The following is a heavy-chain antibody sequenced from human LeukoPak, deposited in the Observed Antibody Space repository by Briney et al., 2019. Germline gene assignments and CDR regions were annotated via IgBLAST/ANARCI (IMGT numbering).Heavy chain of an antibody. CDR1: GYSFTTYW. CDR2: IYPGGSDT. Sequence: GESLKISCKGSGYSFTTYWLGWVRQMPGKGLEWMGIIYPGGSDTRYSPSFQGQVTISADKSISTAYLQWSSLKASDTAMYYCARPPGYCSSTSCYYDWGQGTLVTVSS. J-gene: IGHJ4*02. D-gene: IGHD2-2*03. CDR3: ARPPGYCSSTSCYYD. V-gene: IGHV5-51*01.